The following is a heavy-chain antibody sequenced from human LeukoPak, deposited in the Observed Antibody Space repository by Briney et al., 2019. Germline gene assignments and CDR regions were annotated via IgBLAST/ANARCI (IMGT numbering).Heavy chain of an antibody. Sequence: GGSLRLSCAASGFTVGSNYMSWVRQAPGKGLEWVSVIYSDGTTYYADSVKGRFTISRDNSKNTLYLQMNSLRVEDTAVYYCAREGALYYDILTGCLDYWGQGILVTVSS. CDR1: GFTVGSNY. J-gene: IGHJ4*02. D-gene: IGHD3-9*01. CDR2: IYSDGTT. V-gene: IGHV3-53*01. CDR3: AREGALYYDILTGCLDY.